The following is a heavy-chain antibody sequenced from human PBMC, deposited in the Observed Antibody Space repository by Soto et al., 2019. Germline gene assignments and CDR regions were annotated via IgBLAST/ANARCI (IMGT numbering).Heavy chain of an antibody. CDR2: ISGSGGST. V-gene: IGHV3-23*01. Sequence: EVQLLESGGGLVQPGGSLRLSCAASGFTFSSYAMSWVRQAPGKGLEWVSTISGSGGSTYYADSVKGRFTISRDNSKTTMYVQTKRLMTEEKEVYSCATDSTPGELSVLDYYGMDVWGQGTTVTVSS. CDR3: ATDSTPGELSVLDYYGMDV. J-gene: IGHJ6*02. CDR1: GFTFSSYA. D-gene: IGHD3-16*02.